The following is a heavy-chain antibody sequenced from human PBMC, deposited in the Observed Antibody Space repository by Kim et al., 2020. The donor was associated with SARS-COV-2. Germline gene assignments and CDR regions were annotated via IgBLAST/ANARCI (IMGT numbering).Heavy chain of an antibody. CDR1: GASISSYY. J-gene: IGHJ5*02. Sequence: SETLSLTCSVSGASISSYYWSWIRQPAGKGLEWIGRIYTNGRTNYNPSLKSRVTMSGDTSKNQFSLKLSSVTAADTAVYYCARDLIETTGVVWFDPWGRGTLVAVSS. D-gene: IGHD1-1*01. CDR3: ARDLIETTGVVWFDP. V-gene: IGHV4-4*07. CDR2: IYTNGRT.